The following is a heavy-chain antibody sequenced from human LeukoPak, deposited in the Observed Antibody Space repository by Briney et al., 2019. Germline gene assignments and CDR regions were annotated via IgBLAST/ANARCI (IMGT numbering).Heavy chain of an antibody. CDR2: IYYSGTT. CDR3: ARQASDYFYYYMDV. Sequence: ASETLPLTCTVTGGSISSSSYYWGWIRQPPGKGLEWIGSIYYSGTTYYNPSLESRVTISEDTSKNQFSLMLRSVTAADTAVYFCARQASDYFYYYMDVRGKGTTVTVSS. J-gene: IGHJ6*03. V-gene: IGHV4-39*01. CDR1: GGSISSSSYY.